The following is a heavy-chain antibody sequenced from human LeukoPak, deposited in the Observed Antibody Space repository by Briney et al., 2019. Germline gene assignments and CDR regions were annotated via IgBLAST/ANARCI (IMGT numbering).Heavy chain of an antibody. CDR2: IYSGGST. D-gene: IGHD2-2*01. J-gene: IGHJ4*02. CDR3: AKDGDEGYCSSTSCYHFDY. CDR1: GFTVSSNY. Sequence: PGGSLRLSCAASGFTVSSNYMSWVRQAPGKGLEWVSVIYSGGSTYYADSVKGRFTISRDNSKNTLYLQMNSLRAEDTAVYYCAKDGDEGYCSSTSCYHFDYWGQGTLVTVSS. V-gene: IGHV3-53*05.